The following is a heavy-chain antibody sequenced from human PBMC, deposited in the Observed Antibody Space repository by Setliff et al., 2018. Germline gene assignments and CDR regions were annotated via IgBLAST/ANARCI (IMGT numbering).Heavy chain of an antibody. Sequence: SETLSLTCTVSGGSISSYYWSWIRQPAGKGLEWIGHIYTGGSANYNPSLKSRVTMSIDTSKNEFSLNLRSVTAADTAVYYCARGRGEMDSWGQGTLVTVSS. CDR3: ARGRGEMDS. CDR2: IYTGGSA. V-gene: IGHV4-4*07. J-gene: IGHJ4*02. D-gene: IGHD3-10*01. CDR1: GGSISSYY.